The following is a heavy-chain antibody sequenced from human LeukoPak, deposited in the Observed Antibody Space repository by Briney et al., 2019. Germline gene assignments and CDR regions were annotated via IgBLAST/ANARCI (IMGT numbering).Heavy chain of an antibody. D-gene: IGHD4-17*01. V-gene: IGHV3-23*01. CDR3: AKGRNEDGDAALNY. CDR1: GFTFSSYA. J-gene: IGHJ4*02. Sequence: PGGPLRLSCAASGFTFSSYAMSWVRQAPGKGLEWVSSISGSGRNTFYADSVKGRFTISRDNSKNTLYLQMNSLRAEDTAAYHCAKGRNEDGDAALNYWGQGTLVTVSS. CDR2: ISGSGRNT.